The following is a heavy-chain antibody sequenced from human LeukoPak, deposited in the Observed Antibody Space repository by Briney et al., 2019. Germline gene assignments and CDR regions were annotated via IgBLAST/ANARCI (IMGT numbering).Heavy chain of an antibody. D-gene: IGHD3-16*01. CDR1: GFTFSDYY. Sequence: GGSLRLSCAASGFTFSDYYMSWIRQAPGKGPEWVSYISTSSSSTNYADPVKGRFTISRDNAKNSLFLQMNSLRAEDTAVYYCARDRGGAAAYWGQGTLVTVSS. CDR3: ARDRGGAAAY. CDR2: ISTSSSST. V-gene: IGHV3-11*05. J-gene: IGHJ4*02.